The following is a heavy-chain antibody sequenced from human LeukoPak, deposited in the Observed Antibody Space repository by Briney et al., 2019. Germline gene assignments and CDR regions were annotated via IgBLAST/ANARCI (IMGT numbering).Heavy chain of an antibody. V-gene: IGHV1-69*01. Sequence: GSSVKVSCKASGGTFISYAISWVRQAPGQGLEWMGGIIPIFGTANYAQKFQGRVTITADESTSTAYMELSSLRSEDTAVYYCARAYYDILTGYYGAYYFDYWGQGTLVTVSS. CDR3: ARAYYDILTGYYGAYYFDY. CDR2: IIPIFGTA. D-gene: IGHD3-9*01. J-gene: IGHJ4*02. CDR1: GGTFISYA.